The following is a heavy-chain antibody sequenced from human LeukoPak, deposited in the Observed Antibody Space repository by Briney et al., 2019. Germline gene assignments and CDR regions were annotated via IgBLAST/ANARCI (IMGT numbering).Heavy chain of an antibody. V-gene: IGHV4-59*08. J-gene: IGHJ4*02. Sequence: PSWTLSLTCTVSGGSISPYYWTWIRQPPGQTLEWIAFIYHSGNTHYNPFLGSRVTISVDTSKSQVSLKLRSVTAADTAVYYCARHSPDSGHYFDYWGQGTLVTVSS. CDR2: IYHSGNT. CDR3: ARHSPDSGHYFDY. CDR1: GGSISPYY.